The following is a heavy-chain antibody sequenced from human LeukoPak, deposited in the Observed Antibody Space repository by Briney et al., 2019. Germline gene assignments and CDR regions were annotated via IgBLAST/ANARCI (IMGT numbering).Heavy chain of an antibody. CDR2: ISGSGGST. Sequence: GGSLRLSCAASGFTFSSYGMSWVRQAPGKGLEWVSAISGSGGSTYYADSVKGRFTISRDNSKNTLYLQMNSLRAEDTAVYYCAKVGYDYVWGSYCKHRPVGYFDYWGQGTLVTVSS. CDR3: AKVGYDYVWGSYCKHRPVGYFDY. V-gene: IGHV3-23*01. J-gene: IGHJ4*02. CDR1: GFTFSSYG. D-gene: IGHD3-16*01.